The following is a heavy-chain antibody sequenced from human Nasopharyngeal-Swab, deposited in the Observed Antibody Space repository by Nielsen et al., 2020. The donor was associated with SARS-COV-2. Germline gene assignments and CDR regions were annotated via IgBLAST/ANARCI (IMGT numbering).Heavy chain of an antibody. D-gene: IGHD3-22*01. V-gene: IGHV1-3*01. Sequence: ASVKVSCKASGYTFTSYAMHWVRQAPGQRLEWMGWINAGNGNTKYSQKFQGRVTITRDTSASTAYMELSSLRSEDTAVYYCARDRIPDYYYDSSDFDHWGQGTLVTVSS. CDR3: ARDRIPDYYYDSSDFDH. J-gene: IGHJ4*02. CDR1: GYTFTSYA. CDR2: INAGNGNT.